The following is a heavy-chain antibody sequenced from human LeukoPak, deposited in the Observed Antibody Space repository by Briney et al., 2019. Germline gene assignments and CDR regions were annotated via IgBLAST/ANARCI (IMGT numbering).Heavy chain of an antibody. D-gene: IGHD3-10*01. Sequence: GESLKISCTTSGYNFPSYWITWVRQVPGKGLQRMGAIDPSDSYTNYSPSFQGQVTIPADKSISTAYLQWSSLKASDTAMYYCARPPSGRPDYFDYWGQGTLVTVSS. CDR1: GYNFPSYW. J-gene: IGHJ4*02. CDR2: IDPSDSYT. CDR3: ARPPSGRPDYFDY. V-gene: IGHV5-10-1*04.